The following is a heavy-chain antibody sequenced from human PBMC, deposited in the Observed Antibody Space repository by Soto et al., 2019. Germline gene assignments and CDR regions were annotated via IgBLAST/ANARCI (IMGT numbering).Heavy chain of an antibody. Sequence: GGSLRLSCAASGFTFSSYAMSWVRQAPGKGLEWVSAISGSGGSTYYADSVKGRFTISRDNSKNTLYLQMNSLRAEDTAVYYCAKDGRSFAVAVAGTGYFDYWGQGTLVTVSS. CDR2: ISGSGGST. V-gene: IGHV3-23*01. D-gene: IGHD6-19*01. CDR3: AKDGRSFAVAVAGTGYFDY. CDR1: GFTFSSYA. J-gene: IGHJ4*02.